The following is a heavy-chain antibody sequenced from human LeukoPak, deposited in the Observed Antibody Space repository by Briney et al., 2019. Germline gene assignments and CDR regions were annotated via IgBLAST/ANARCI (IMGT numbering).Heavy chain of an antibody. CDR1: GYSISSGYY. V-gene: IGHV4-38-2*02. CDR2: IYHSGST. J-gene: IGHJ3*02. Sequence: KPSETLSLTCTVSGYSISSGYYWGWIRQPPGKGLEWIGSIYHSGSTYYNPSLKSRVTISVDTSKNQFSLKLSSVTAADTAVYYCARAVCGGDCRKHDAFDIWGQGTMVTVSS. CDR3: ARAVCGGDCRKHDAFDI. D-gene: IGHD2-21*02.